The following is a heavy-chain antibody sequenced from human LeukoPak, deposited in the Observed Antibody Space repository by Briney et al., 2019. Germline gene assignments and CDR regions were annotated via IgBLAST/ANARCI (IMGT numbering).Heavy chain of an antibody. Sequence: NPSETLSLTCAVYGGSFSGYYWSWIRQPPGKGLEWIGEINHSGSTNYNPSLKSRVTISVDTSKNQFSLKLSSVTAADTAVYYCTGGGLVRGVTHWFDPWSQGTLVTVSS. V-gene: IGHV4-34*01. CDR2: INHSGST. CDR1: GGSFSGYY. J-gene: IGHJ5*02. CDR3: TGGGLVRGVTHWFDP. D-gene: IGHD3-10*01.